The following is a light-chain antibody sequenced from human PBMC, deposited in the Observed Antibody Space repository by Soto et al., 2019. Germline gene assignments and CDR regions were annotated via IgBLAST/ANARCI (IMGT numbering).Light chain of an antibody. CDR2: EGS. CDR3: CSYADGSTHIV. CDR1: SSHFGTHNL. Sequence: QAVVTQPASVSGSPGQSITMSCTGSSSHFGTHNLVSWYQQLPGKAPKLMIYEGSKRPSGVSNRFSGSKSGNTASLTVSGLQAEDEAEYYCCSYADGSTHIVFGGGTKVTVL. J-gene: IGLJ3*02. V-gene: IGLV2-23*01.